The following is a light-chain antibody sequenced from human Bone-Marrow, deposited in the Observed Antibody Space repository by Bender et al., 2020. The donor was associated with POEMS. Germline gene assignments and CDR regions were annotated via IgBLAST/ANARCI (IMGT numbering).Light chain of an antibody. Sequence: QSALTQPASVSGSPGQSVTISCTGTSSDVGRFNLFSWYQQHPGKAPKLLIFQGSKRPSGVSGRFSGSGSGNTASLTISGLQAEDEADYYCCSYSGSGTSYVFGTGTKVTVL. CDR3: CSYSGSGTSYV. CDR2: QGS. J-gene: IGLJ1*01. V-gene: IGLV2-23*01. CDR1: SSDVGRFNL.